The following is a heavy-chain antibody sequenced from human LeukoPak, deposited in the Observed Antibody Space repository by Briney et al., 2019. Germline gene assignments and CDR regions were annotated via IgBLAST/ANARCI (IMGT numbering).Heavy chain of an antibody. D-gene: IGHD6-13*01. J-gene: IGHJ5*02. CDR2: INHSGST. V-gene: IGHV4-34*01. CDR3: ARGRVRSSSWYRKKLVWFDP. CDR1: GGSFSGYY. Sequence: SETPSLTCAVYGGSFSGYYWSWIRQPPGKGLEWIGEINHSGSTNYNPSLKSRVTISVDTSKNQFSLKLSSVTAADTAVYYCARGRVRSSSWYRKKLVWFDPWGQGTLVTVSS.